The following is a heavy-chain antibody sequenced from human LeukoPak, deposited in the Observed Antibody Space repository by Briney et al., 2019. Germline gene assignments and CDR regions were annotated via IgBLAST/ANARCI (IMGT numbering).Heavy chain of an antibody. Sequence: ASVKVSCKASGYTFITYYIHWVRQAPGQGLEWMGIINPSGGSTTYAQKFQGRVAMTRDTSTSRVYMEVSSLRSEDTAVYYCARTYSSSDEFDYWGQGTLVTVSS. J-gene: IGHJ4*02. CDR3: ARTYSSSDEFDY. CDR1: GYTFITYY. V-gene: IGHV1-46*01. D-gene: IGHD6-13*01. CDR2: INPSGGST.